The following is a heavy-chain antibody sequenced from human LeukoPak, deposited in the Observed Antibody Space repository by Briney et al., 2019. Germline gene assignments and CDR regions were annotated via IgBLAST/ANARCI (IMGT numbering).Heavy chain of an antibody. D-gene: IGHD2-2*01. J-gene: IGHJ6*04. CDR2: VYYSGRT. CDR1: GGSVSSVSYY. V-gene: IGHV4-61*01. CDR3: ARESGAYCSSSSRSWSHGMDV. Sequence: SETLSLTCTVSGGSVSSVSYYWSWIRQPPGKGLEWIGYVYYSGRTNYNPSLKSRVTISVDTSKNQFSLKLSSVTAADTAVYYCARESGAYCSSSSRSWSHGMDVWGKGTTVTVSS.